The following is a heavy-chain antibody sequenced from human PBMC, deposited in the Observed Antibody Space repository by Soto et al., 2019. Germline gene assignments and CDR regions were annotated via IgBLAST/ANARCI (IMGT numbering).Heavy chain of an antibody. Sequence: GGSLRLSCAASGFTFSNYAMHWVRQAPGKGLEWVAVISYDGSNKYYADSVKGRFTISRDNSKNTLYLQMNSLRAEDTAVYYCARDVVVTPGPGISRGVAWFDPWGQGTLVTVSS. D-gene: IGHD2-21*02. CDR1: GFTFSNYA. V-gene: IGHV3-30-3*01. CDR3: ARDVVVTPGPGISRGVAWFDP. CDR2: ISYDGSNK. J-gene: IGHJ5*02.